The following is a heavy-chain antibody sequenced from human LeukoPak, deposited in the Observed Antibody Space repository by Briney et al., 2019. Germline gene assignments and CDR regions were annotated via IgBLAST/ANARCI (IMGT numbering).Heavy chain of an antibody. CDR2: IRYDGSNK. J-gene: IGHJ6*03. CDR3: AKDLQQQLTPHYYYYYYMDV. V-gene: IGHV3-30*02. D-gene: IGHD6-13*01. Sequence: GGSLRLSCAASGFTFSSYGMHWVRQAPGKGLEWVAFIRYDGSNKYYADSVKGRFTISRDNSKNTLYLQMNSLRAEDTAVYYCAKDLQQQLTPHYYYYYYMDVWGKGTTVTVSS. CDR1: GFTFSSYG.